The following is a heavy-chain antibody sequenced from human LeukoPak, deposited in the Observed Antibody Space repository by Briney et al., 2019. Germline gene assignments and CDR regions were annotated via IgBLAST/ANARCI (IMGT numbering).Heavy chain of an antibody. Sequence: ASVKVSCKASGYTFTSYDINWVRQATGQGLEWMGWMNPNSGNTGYAQKFQGRVTMTRDTSISTAYMELSSLRSEDTAVYYCARATRYCSSTSCKGRYYFDYWGQGTLVTVSS. D-gene: IGHD2-2*01. CDR1: GYTFTSYD. CDR3: ARATRYCSSTSCKGRYYFDY. CDR2: MNPNSGNT. V-gene: IGHV1-8*01. J-gene: IGHJ4*02.